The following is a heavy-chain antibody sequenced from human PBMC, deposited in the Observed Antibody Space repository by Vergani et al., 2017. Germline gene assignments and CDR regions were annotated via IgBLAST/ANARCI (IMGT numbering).Heavy chain of an antibody. V-gene: IGHV1-69*01. CDR3: ARPFYGGKPLVD. CDR2: IIPIFGTA. D-gene: IGHD4-23*01. CDR1: GGTFSSYA. J-gene: IGHJ4*02. Sequence: QVQLVQSGAEVKKPGSSVKVSCKASGGTFSSYAISWVRQAPGQGLEWMGGIIPIFGTANYAQKFQGRVTITAEESTTTAYMELSSLRSEDTVVYYCARPFYGGKPLVDWGQGTLVTVSS.